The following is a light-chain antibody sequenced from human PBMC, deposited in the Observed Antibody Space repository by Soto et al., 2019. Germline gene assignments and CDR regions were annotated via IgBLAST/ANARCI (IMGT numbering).Light chain of an antibody. J-gene: IGKJ2*01. CDR3: QQYDNLPYT. Sequence: DIQMTKSPSSLSASVGDRVTITCQASQDISNYLNWYQQKPGKAPKLLIYDASNLETGAPSRFSGSGSGTDFTFTISILQPDDIATYYCQQYDNLPYTFGPGTKPEIK. CDR2: DAS. CDR1: QDISNY. V-gene: IGKV1-33*01.